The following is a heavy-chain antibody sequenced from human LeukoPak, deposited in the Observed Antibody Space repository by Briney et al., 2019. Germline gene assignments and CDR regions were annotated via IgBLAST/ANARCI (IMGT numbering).Heavy chain of an antibody. V-gene: IGHV4-38-2*02. CDR1: GYSISSGHY. D-gene: IGHD4-17*01. CDR3: ARAGTNLGHYDY. CDR2: MFHSGST. Sequence: PSETLSLTCTVSGYSISSGHYWAWIRQSPEKGLEWIASMFHSGSTYYNPSLKSRVTTSADTSKNEFSLKVSPVTGADTAVYYWARAGTNLGHYDYWGEGTLVTVSS. J-gene: IGHJ4*02.